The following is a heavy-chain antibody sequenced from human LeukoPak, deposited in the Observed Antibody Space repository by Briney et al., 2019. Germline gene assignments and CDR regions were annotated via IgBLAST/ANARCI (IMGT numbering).Heavy chain of an antibody. V-gene: IGHV3-30*02. CDR2: IRYDGSNK. J-gene: IGHJ6*03. D-gene: IGHD3-10*01. Sequence: GGSLRLSCAASGFTFSSYGMHWVRQAPGKGLEWVAFIRYDGSNKYYADSVKGRFTISRDNSKNTLYLQMNSLRAEDTAVYYCARGMVRGVMGTYYYYMDVWGKGTTVTISS. CDR1: GFTFSSYG. CDR3: ARGMVRGVMGTYYYYMDV.